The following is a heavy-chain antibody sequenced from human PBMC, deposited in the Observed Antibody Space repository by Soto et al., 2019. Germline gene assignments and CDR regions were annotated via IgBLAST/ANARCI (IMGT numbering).Heavy chain of an antibody. CDR2: IDPKSGGT. CDR3: ARVSVDVPE. D-gene: IGHD5-12*01. J-gene: IGHJ4*02. CDR1: GYPFIAYY. Sequence: QVQLVQSGAEVKKPGASVKVSCKASGYPFIAYYIHWVRQAPGQGLEWMGWIDPKSGGTTYEQKFLGRVTMTRDTSINTAYMDLNRLTSDDTAVYYCARVSVDVPEWGQGTLITVSS. V-gene: IGHV1-2*02.